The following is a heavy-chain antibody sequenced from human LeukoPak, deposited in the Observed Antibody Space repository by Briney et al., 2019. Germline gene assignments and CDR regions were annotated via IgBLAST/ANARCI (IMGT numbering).Heavy chain of an antibody. Sequence: GGSLRLACEASGFTFSNYGMAWFRQAPGKGLEWVSTINLNGDETHYADSVKGRFTISRDNSKNTLYLQMNSLRDEDTALYYCAKAGIGVVGYFDYWGQGTLVTVSS. D-gene: IGHD6-19*01. CDR1: GFTFSNYG. J-gene: IGHJ4*02. CDR3: AKAGIGVVGYFDY. CDR2: INLNGDET. V-gene: IGHV3-23*01.